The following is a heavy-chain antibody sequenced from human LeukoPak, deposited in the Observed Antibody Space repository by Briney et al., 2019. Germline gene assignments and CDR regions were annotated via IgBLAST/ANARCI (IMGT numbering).Heavy chain of an antibody. CDR2: IYHSGST. CDR1: GGSISSGDYS. Sequence: PSETLSLTCTVSGGSISSGDYSRNWIRQPPGKGLEWIGYIYHSGSTYYSPSLESRVTISVDKSKNQFSLKLSSVTAADTAVYYCARVGHYYYGSGSYLGGFDYWGQGTLVTVSS. V-gene: IGHV4-30-2*01. D-gene: IGHD3-10*01. CDR3: ARVGHYYYGSGSYLGGFDY. J-gene: IGHJ4*02.